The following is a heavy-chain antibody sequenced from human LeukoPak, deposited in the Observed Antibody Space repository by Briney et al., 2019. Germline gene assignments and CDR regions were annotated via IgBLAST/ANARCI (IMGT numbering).Heavy chain of an antibody. CDR1: GYTFTGYY. J-gene: IGHJ5*02. V-gene: IGHV1-2*02. D-gene: IGHD1-26*01. CDR3: ARDISGSYYVDEFGNWFDP. CDR2: INPNSGGT. Sequence: GASVKVSCKASGYTFTGYYMHWVRQAPGQGLEWMGWINPNSGGTNYAQKFQGRVTMTRDTSISTAYMELSRLRSDDTAVYYSARDISGSYYVDEFGNWFDPWGQGTLVTVSS.